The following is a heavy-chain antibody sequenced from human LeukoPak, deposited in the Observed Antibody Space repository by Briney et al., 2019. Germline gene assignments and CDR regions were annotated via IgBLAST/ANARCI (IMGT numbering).Heavy chain of an antibody. D-gene: IGHD3-10*01. CDR3: TGNYYGSGSYADFDY. CDR2: IRSTANGYAT. V-gene: IGHV3-73*01. CDR1: GFTFSGSA. J-gene: IGHJ4*02. Sequence: GGSLRLSCAASGFTFSGSALHWVRRASGKRLEWVGRIRSTANGYATAYAASVKGRFTISRDDSKNTAYLQMDSLKTEDTAVYYCTGNYYGSGSYADFDYWGQGTLVTVSS.